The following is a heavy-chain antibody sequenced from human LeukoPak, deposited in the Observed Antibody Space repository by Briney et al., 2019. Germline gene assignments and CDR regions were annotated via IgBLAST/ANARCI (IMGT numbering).Heavy chain of an antibody. CDR1: GFTFSSYS. CDR3: ARDAQQLVRPFDY. Sequence: GGSLRLSCAASGFTFSSYSMNWVRQAPGKGLEGVSYISSSSSTIYYADSVKGRFTISRDNAKNSLYLQMNSMRAEDTAVYYCARDAQQLVRPFDYWGQGTLVSVSS. V-gene: IGHV3-48*01. CDR2: ISSSSSTI. D-gene: IGHD6-13*01. J-gene: IGHJ4*02.